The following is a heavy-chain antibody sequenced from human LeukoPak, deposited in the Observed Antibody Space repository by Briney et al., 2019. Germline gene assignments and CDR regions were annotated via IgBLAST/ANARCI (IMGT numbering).Heavy chain of an antibody. CDR1: GFTFSSSS. D-gene: IGHD1-26*01. Sequence: GGSLRLSCTASGFTFSSSSMHWVRQAPGKGLEWVSSISTSSSYIYYAELVRGRFTISRDNARKSLFLQMNSLRAEDTAVYYCARGRQNSGSYSEAFDMWGQGTMVTVSS. V-gene: IGHV3-21*01. CDR2: ISTSSSYI. CDR3: ARGRQNSGSYSEAFDM. J-gene: IGHJ3*02.